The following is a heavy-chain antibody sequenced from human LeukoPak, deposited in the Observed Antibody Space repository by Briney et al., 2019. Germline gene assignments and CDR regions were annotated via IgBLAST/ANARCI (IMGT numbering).Heavy chain of an antibody. CDR3: ARSYIVATTLGY. CDR1: GFTFSSYE. Sequence: QTGGSLRLSCAASGFTFSSYEMNWVRQAPGKGLEWVSYISSNGSTIYYADSVKGRFTISRDNAKNSLYLQMNSLRAEDTAVYYCARSYIVATTLGYWGQGTLVTVSS. V-gene: IGHV3-48*03. CDR2: ISSNGSTI. J-gene: IGHJ4*02. D-gene: IGHD5-12*01.